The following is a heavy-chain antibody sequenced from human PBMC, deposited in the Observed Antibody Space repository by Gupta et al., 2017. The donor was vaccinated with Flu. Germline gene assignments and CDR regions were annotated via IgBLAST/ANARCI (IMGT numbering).Heavy chain of an antibody. D-gene: IGHD2-2*01. Sequence: VIIPIFGTANYAQKFQGRVTITADESTSTAYMELSSLRSEDTAVYYCARGVVVVPAAIVNPGEYYYYYYMDVWGKGTTVTVSS. CDR2: IIPIFGTA. J-gene: IGHJ6*03. V-gene: IGHV1-69*01. CDR3: ARGVVVVPAAIVNPGEYYYYYYMDV.